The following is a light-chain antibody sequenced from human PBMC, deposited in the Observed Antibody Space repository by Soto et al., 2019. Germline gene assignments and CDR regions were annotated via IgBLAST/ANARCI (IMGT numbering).Light chain of an antibody. CDR1: SSNIGSNY. J-gene: IGLJ3*02. V-gene: IGLV1-47*01. Sequence: QSVLTQPPSASETPGQRVTIPCSGSSSNIGSNYVYWYQQLPGTAPKLLIYRNNQRPSGVPDRFSGSKSGTSASLAISGLRSEDEADYYCAAWDDSLSGWVFGGGTKVTVL. CDR3: AAWDDSLSGWV. CDR2: RNN.